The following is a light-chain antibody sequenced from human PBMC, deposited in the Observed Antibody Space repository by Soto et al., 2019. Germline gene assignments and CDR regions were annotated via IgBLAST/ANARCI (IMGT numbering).Light chain of an antibody. J-gene: IGLJ2*01. CDR2: EVS. CDR1: SSDVGGYNY. V-gene: IGLV2-8*01. Sequence: QSALTQPPSASGSPGQSVTISCTGTSSDVGGYNYVSWYQQHPGKAPKLMIYEVSKWPSGVPDRFSGSKSGNTASLTVSGLQAEDEADYYCSSYAGSNNWVVFGGGTQLTVL. CDR3: SSYAGSNNWVV.